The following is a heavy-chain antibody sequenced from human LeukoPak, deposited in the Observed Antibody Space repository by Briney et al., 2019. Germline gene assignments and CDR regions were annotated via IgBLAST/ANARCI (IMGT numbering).Heavy chain of an antibody. J-gene: IGHJ6*03. V-gene: IGHV3-30*02. CDR3: AKDRVLRFLEWFPHYMDV. CDR2: IRYDGSNK. Sequence: GGSLRLSCAASGFTFSSYGMHWVRQAPGKGLEWVAFIRYDGSNKYYADSVKGRFTISRDNSKNALYLQMNSLRAEDTAVYYCAKDRVLRFLEWFPHYMDVWGKGTTVTVSS. CDR1: GFTFSSYG. D-gene: IGHD3-3*01.